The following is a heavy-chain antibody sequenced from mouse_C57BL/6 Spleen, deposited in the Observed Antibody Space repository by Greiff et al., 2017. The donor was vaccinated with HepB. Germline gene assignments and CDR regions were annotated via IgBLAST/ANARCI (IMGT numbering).Heavy chain of an antibody. D-gene: IGHD2-10*02. V-gene: IGHV1-80*01. CDR3: AREGSIPYYFDY. CDR1: GYAFSSYW. Sequence: VQLQQSGAELVKPGASVKISCKASGYAFSSYWMNWVKQRPGKGLEWIGQIYPGDGDTNYNGKFKGKATLTADKSSSTAYMQLSSLTSEDSAVYFCAREGSIPYYFDYWGQGTTLPVSS. CDR2: IYPGDGDT. J-gene: IGHJ2*01.